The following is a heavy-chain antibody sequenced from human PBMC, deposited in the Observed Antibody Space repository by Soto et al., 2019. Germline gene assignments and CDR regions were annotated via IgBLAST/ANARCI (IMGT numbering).Heavy chain of an antibody. CDR3: ARFVDTAMELDY. CDR1: GGSISSGDYY. V-gene: IGHV4-30-4*01. J-gene: IGHJ4*02. Sequence: SETLSLTCTVSGGSISSGDYYWSWIRQPPGKGLEWIGYIYYSGSTYYNPSLKSRVTISVDTPKNQFSLKLSSVTAADTAVYYCARFVDTAMELDYWGQGTLVTVSS. D-gene: IGHD5-18*01. CDR2: IYYSGST.